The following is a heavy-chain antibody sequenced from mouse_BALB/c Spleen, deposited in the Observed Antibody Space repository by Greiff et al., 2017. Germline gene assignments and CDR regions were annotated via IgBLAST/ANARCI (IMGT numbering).Heavy chain of an antibody. CDR3: ARADRYWYFDV. D-gene: IGHD2-14*01. CDR2: IDPSDSYP. CDR1: GYTFTSYW. V-gene: IGHV1-69*02. J-gene: IGHJ1*01. Sequence: QVQLQQPGAELVKPGASVKLSCKASGYTFTSYWMHWVKQRPGKGLEWIGEIDPSDSYPNYNQKFKGKATLTVDKSSSTAYMQLSSLTSEDSAVYYCARADRYWYFDVWGAGTTVTVSS.